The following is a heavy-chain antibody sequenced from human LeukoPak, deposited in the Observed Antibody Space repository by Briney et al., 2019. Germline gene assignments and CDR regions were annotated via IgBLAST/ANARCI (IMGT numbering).Heavy chain of an antibody. V-gene: IGHV3-21*01. D-gene: IGHD6-13*01. Sequence: PGGSLRLSCAASGFTFSSYSMNCVRQAPGKGLEWVSSISSSSSYIYYADSVRGRFTISRDNAKNSLYLQMNSLRAEDTAVYYCARDPGEAWSGSWSGILSYWGQGTLVTVSS. J-gene: IGHJ4*02. CDR1: GFTFSSYS. CDR3: ARDPGEAWSGSWSGILSY. CDR2: ISSSSSYI.